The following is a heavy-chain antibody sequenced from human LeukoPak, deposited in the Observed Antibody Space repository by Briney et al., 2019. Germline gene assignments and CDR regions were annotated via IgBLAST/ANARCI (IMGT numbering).Heavy chain of an antibody. Sequence: SETLSLTCTVSGGYISSYYWSWIRQPPGKGLEWIAYIHYNGNTNYNPSLKSRVTISADTSKDQLSLKLSPATAADTAVYYCARRLELRGYYYHGMDVWGQGTTVTVSS. D-gene: IGHD1-7*01. CDR2: IHYNGNT. V-gene: IGHV4-59*01. CDR3: ARRLELRGYYYHGMDV. CDR1: GGYISSYY. J-gene: IGHJ6*02.